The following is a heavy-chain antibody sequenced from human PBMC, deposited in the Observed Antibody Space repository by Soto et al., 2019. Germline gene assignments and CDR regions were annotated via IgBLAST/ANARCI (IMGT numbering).Heavy chain of an antibody. J-gene: IGHJ6*02. CDR3: SRGGLVAGADLCDFFSHRDV. Sequence: EVQLVESGGGLVQPGGSLRLSCAASGFTFSSFSMNWVRQAPGKGLEWVAYISSGVPTTYYADSVRGRFTISRDNAKNSLYLQKDSMRAEDMAVYYCSRGGLVAGADLCDFFSHRDVWGQGSTVTVSS. CDR2: ISSGVPTT. V-gene: IGHV3-48*01. D-gene: IGHD2-21*01. CDR1: GFTFSSFS.